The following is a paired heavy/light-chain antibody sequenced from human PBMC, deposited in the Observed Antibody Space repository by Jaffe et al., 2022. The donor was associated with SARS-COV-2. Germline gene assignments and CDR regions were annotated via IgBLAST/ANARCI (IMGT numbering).Heavy chain of an antibody. D-gene: IGHD6-13*01. CDR2: IYYSGTT. Sequence: QLQLQESGPGLVKPSETLSLTCTVSLGSISSSSYYWGWIRQPPEKGLEWIGSIYYSGTTYYNPSLKSRVTISVDTSKNQFSLKVSSVTAADTAVYYCMRHYGLYSSSWSAFDIWGQGTMVTVSS. V-gene: IGHV4-39*01. J-gene: IGHJ3*02. CDR3: MRHYGLYSSSWSAFDI. CDR1: LGSISSSSYY.
Light chain of an antibody. CDR2: EVS. Sequence: QSALTQPPSASGSPGQSVTISCTGTSGDVGGYNYVSWYQQHPGKAPKLMIYEVSKRPSGVPDRFSGSKSGNTASLTVSGLQAEDEAGYYCSSFAGSNNLVFGGGTKLTVL. V-gene: IGLV2-8*01. CDR3: SSFAGSNNLV. CDR1: SGDVGGYNY. J-gene: IGLJ3*02.